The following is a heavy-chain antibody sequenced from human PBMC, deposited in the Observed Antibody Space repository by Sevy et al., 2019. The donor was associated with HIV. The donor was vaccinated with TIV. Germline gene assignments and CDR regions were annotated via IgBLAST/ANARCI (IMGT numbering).Heavy chain of an antibody. Sequence: SETLSLTCTVSGGSISSSSYYWGWIRQPPGKGLEWIGSIYYSGSTYYNPSLKSRVTISVDTSKNQFSLKLSSVTAADTAVYYCARRGGSGPLDCWGQGTLVTVSS. V-gene: IGHV4-39*01. CDR1: GGSISSSSYY. J-gene: IGHJ4*02. D-gene: IGHD1-26*01. CDR3: ARRGGSGPLDC. CDR2: IYYSGST.